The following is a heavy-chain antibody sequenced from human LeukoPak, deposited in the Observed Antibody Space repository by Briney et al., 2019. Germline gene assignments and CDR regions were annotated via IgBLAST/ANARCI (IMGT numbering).Heavy chain of an antibody. V-gene: IGHV1-18*01. Sequence: GASVKLSCKASGYTFSSYGISWGRQAPGQGLEWMGWISTYNGNTNYAQKLQGRVTMTTDTSTSTAYMELSSLRSEDTAVYYCARGRVVRGVINSYCHFPWGQGTLVTVSS. J-gene: IGHJ5*02. CDR2: ISTYNGNT. D-gene: IGHD3-10*01. CDR3: ARGRVVRGVINSYCHFP. CDR1: GYTFSSYG.